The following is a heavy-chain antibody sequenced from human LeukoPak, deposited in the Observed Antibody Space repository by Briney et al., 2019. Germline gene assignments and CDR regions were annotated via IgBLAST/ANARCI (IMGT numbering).Heavy chain of an antibody. J-gene: IGHJ6*03. D-gene: IGHD2-2*01. Sequence: TPSETLSLTCAVYGGSFSGYYWSWIRQPPGKGLEWIGEINHSGSTNYNPSLKSRATISVDTSKNQFSLKLSSVTAADTAVYYCARWAYCSSTRCYGRYYYYYMDVWGKGTTVTVSS. V-gene: IGHV4-34*01. CDR1: GGSFSGYY. CDR2: INHSGST. CDR3: ARWAYCSSTRCYGRYYYYYMDV.